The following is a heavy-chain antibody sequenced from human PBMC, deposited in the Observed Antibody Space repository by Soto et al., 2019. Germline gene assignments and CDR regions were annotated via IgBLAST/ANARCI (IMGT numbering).Heavy chain of an antibody. CDR1: GGSFSAYY. V-gene: IGHV4-34*01. D-gene: IGHD3-10*01. Sequence: QVQLQQWGAGLLKPSETLSLTCAVYGGSFSAYYWSWIRQPPGKGLEWIGEINHSGSTNYNPSLKIRVTISVDTSKSQFSLKLNAVTAADTGVYYCARSGHLFDYWGQGTLVSVSS. J-gene: IGHJ4*02. CDR2: INHSGST. CDR3: ARSGHLFDY.